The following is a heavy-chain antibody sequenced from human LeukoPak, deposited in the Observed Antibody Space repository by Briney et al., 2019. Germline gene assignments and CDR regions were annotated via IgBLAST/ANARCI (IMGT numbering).Heavy chain of an antibody. CDR2: INGDGSNS. Sequence: PGGSPSLSCVASGFTFTTYWMHWVRQAPGKGLVWVSRINGDGSNSNYADSVKGRFTISRDNARNTLYLQMYGLRAEDTALYYCARTSPTSHFDFWGQGTLVTVSS. CDR1: GFTFTTYW. CDR3: ARTSPTSHFDF. J-gene: IGHJ4*02. D-gene: IGHD3-16*01. V-gene: IGHV3-74*01.